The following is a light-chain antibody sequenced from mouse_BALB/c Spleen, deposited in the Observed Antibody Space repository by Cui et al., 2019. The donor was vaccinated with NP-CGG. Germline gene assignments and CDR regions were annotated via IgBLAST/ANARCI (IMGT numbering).Light chain of an antibody. J-gene: IGLJ1*01. V-gene: IGLV1*01. CDR3: ALWYSNHWV. Sequence: AVVTQESALTTSPGETVTLTCRSSTGAVTNSNYANWVQEKPDHLFTGLIGGTNNRAPGVPARFSGSLIGDKAALTITGAQTDDEAIYFCALWYSNHWVFGGGTKLTVV. CDR1: TGAVTNSNY. CDR2: GTN.